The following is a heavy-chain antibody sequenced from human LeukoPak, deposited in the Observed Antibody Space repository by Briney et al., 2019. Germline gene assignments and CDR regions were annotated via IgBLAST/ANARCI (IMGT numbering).Heavy chain of an antibody. CDR1: GFTFSSYG. CDR3: ARDITFDYYGSGSYSSYYYGMDV. D-gene: IGHD3-10*01. V-gene: IGHV3-33*01. J-gene: IGHJ6*02. CDR2: IWYDGSNK. Sequence: GGSLRLSCAASGFTFSSYGMHWVRQAPGKGLEWVAVIWYDGSNKYYADSVKGRFTISRDNSKNTLYLQMNSLRAEDTAVYYCARDITFDYYGSGSYSSYYYGMDVWGQGTTVTVSS.